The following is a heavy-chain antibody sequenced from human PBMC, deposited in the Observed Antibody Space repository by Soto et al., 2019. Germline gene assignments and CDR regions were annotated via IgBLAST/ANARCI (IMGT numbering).Heavy chain of an antibody. Sequence: SETLSLTCTVSGGSIIRSRYFGAWIRQPPGKGLEWLGSIYYTGTTYYNLSLKSRVSISVDPSKNQFSLNLTSVTAADTAIYYCARSSIRDYYFDYWGQGTLVTVSS. J-gene: IGHJ4*02. CDR2: IYYTGTT. V-gene: IGHV4-39*01. D-gene: IGHD6-6*01. CDR3: ARSSIRDYYFDY. CDR1: GGSIIRSRYF.